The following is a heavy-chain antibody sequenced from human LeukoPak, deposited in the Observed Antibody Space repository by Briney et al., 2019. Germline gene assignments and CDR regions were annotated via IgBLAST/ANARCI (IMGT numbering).Heavy chain of an antibody. CDR2: FDPEDGET. V-gene: IGHV1-24*01. J-gene: IGHJ4*02. CDR3: ATDPITIVGATRRFGY. Sequence: ASVKVSCKVSGYTLTELSMHWVRQAPGKGLEWMGGFDPEDGETIYAQKFQGRVTMTEDTSTDTAYMELSSLRSEDTAVYYCATDPITIVGATRRFGYWGQGTLVTVSS. CDR1: GYTLTELS. D-gene: IGHD1-26*01.